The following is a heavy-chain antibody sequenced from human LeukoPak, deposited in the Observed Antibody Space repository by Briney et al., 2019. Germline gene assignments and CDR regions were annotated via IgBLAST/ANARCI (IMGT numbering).Heavy chain of an antibody. CDR3: AREGFYCTNGVCYHPNPSEYYFDY. J-gene: IGHJ4*02. Sequence: GGSLRLSCAASGFTFSSYAMSWVRQAPGKGLEWVSAISGSGGSTYYADSVKGRFTISRDNSKNTLYLQMNNLRAEDTAVYYCAREGFYCTNGVCYHPNPSEYYFDYWGQGTLVTVSS. CDR2: ISGSGGST. CDR1: GFTFSSYA. D-gene: IGHD2-8*01. V-gene: IGHV3-23*01.